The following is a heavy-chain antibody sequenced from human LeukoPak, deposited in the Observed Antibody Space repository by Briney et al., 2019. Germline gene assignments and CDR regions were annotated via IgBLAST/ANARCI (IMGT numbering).Heavy chain of an antibody. V-gene: IGHV4-59*08. J-gene: IGHJ5*02. Sequence: SETLSLTCTVSGGSISSYYWSWTRQPPGKGLEWIGYIYYSGSTNYNPSLKSRVSISVDTSKNQFSLKLSSVTAADTAVYYCASVLLWFGETYGFDPRGQGTLVTVSS. D-gene: IGHD3-10*01. CDR1: GGSISSYY. CDR2: IYYSGST. CDR3: ASVLLWFGETYGFDP.